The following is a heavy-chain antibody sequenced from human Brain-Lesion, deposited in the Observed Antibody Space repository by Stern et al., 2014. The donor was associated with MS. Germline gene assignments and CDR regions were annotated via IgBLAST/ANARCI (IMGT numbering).Heavy chain of an antibody. D-gene: IGHD3-10*01. CDR3: ARDPRRGGLSGYYHGMDV. Sequence: QLQLQESGPGLVKPSGTLSLTCAVSGASISNTQWWTWVRQSPGKGLEWIGEIYQSGSANYNPSLRSRVTISVDSSKNSFSLKLTSVTAADTAVYYCARDPRRGGLSGYYHGMDVWGQGTTVTVSS. CDR2: IYQSGSA. CDR1: GASISNTQW. V-gene: IGHV4-4*02. J-gene: IGHJ6*02.